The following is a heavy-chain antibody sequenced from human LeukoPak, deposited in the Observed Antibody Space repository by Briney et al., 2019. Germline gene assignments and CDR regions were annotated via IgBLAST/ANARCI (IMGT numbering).Heavy chain of an antibody. Sequence: PGGSLRLSCAASGFKFSDHYIDWVRQAPGKGLEWVGRSRNMASSYTTEYAASVEGRFTISRDVSESSLYLQMNSLRAEDTAIYYCVTFWGSMESDWLRDGMDVWGQGTTVTVSS. CDR3: VTFWGSMESDWLRDGMDV. D-gene: IGHD2-21*02. CDR2: SRNMASSYTT. J-gene: IGHJ6*02. CDR1: GFKFSDHY. V-gene: IGHV3-72*01.